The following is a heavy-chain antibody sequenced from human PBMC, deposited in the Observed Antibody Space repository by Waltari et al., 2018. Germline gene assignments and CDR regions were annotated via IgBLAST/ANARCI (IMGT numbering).Heavy chain of an antibody. CDR1: GYSISSGYY. CDR3: ARQVLGYCTSATCRKNDS. Sequence: QVQLQESGPGLVKPSETLSLPCEVSGYSISSGYYWGWIRQPPGKGLEWIGTIYHSGITYYNPSLKSRVSISLDTSKNHFSLNMRSVTAADTAVYYCARQVLGYCTSATCRKNDSWGQGTLVTVSS. V-gene: IGHV4-38-2*01. J-gene: IGHJ4*02. CDR2: IYHSGIT. D-gene: IGHD2-2*03.